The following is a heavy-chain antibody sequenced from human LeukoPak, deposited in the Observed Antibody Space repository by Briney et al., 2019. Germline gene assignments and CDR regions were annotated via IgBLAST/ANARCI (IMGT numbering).Heavy chain of an antibody. CDR1: GGFISSYY. J-gene: IGHJ5*02. V-gene: IGHV4-4*07. CDR2: IYTSGST. D-gene: IGHD3-10*01. Sequence: SETLSLTCTVSGGFISSYYWSWIRQPAGKGLEWIGRIYTSGSTNYNPSLKSRVTMSVDTSKNQFSLELSSVTAADTAVYYCARSGRPLTYYYGSGSYRNWFDPWGQGTLVTVSS. CDR3: ARSGRPLTYYYGSGSYRNWFDP.